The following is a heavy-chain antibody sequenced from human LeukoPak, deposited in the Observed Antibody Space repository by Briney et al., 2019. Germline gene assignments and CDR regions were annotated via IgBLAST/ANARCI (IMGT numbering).Heavy chain of an antibody. D-gene: IGHD2-15*01. Sequence: SETLSLTCTVSGGSISSSGKYGAWIRQPPGKGLEWMGSMFYSGTTYYNPSLKSRVTISVDTSKNQFSLRLSSVTAADTAVYYCVSYCRGGRCDDWGQGTLVTVS. V-gene: IGHV4-39*01. J-gene: IGHJ4*02. CDR1: GGSISSSGKY. CDR3: VSYCRGGRCDD. CDR2: MFYSGTT.